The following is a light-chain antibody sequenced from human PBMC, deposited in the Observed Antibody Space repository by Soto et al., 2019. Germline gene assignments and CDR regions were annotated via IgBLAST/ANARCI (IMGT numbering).Light chain of an antibody. J-gene: IGKJ4*01. CDR1: QSISNS. CDR3: HPFLT. V-gene: IGKV1-39*01. Sequence: DIQMTQSPSSLSASVGDRVTVTCRARQSISNSLNWCQQKSGKAPKVVIYGVPSRFSGSGSGTDFTLAISSLQPEEFATELHHPFLTFGGGTRVESK.